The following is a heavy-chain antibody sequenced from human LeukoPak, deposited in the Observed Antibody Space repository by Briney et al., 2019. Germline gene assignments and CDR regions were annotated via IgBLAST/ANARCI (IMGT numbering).Heavy chain of an antibody. CDR1: SGSISSYY. CDR3: ARHINGGFDY. J-gene: IGHJ4*02. CDR2: IYYSGST. Sequence: PSETLSLTCTVSSGSISSYYWSWIRQPPGKGLEWIGYIYYSGSTNYNPSLKSRVTISVDTSKNQFSLKLSSVSAADTAVYYCARHINGGFDYWGQGTLVTVSS. D-gene: IGHD3-10*01. V-gene: IGHV4-59*08.